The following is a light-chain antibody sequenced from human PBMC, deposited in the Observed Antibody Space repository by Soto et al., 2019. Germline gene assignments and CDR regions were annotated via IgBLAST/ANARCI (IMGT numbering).Light chain of an antibody. CDR1: QGIGNS. V-gene: IGKV1-16*02. CDR2: AAS. Sequence: DIQMTQPPSSLSASVGDKVTITCPASQGIGNSLAWFQQKPRKAPNSLIHAASSLQSGVPSKFSGAGSWTDFALTISSLQPKDFATYYGQQYNSFPLSFGGGTKVEIK. CDR3: QQYNSFPLS. J-gene: IGKJ4*01.